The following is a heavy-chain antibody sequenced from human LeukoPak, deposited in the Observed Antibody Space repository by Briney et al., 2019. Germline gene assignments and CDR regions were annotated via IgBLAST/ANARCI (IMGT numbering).Heavy chain of an antibody. J-gene: IGHJ4*02. Sequence: SETLSLTCTVSGGSISSFYWSWIRQPPGKGLEWIGFIYYTGSTDYNPSLKSRVTMSVDTSKNQFSLKLSSVTAADTAVYYCARDAVATSQIDYWGQGTLVTVSS. V-gene: IGHV4-59*12. CDR1: GGSISSFY. D-gene: IGHD5-12*01. CDR2: IYYTGST. CDR3: ARDAVATSQIDY.